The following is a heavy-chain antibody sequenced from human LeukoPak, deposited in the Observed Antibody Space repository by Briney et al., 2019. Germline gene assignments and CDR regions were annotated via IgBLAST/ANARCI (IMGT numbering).Heavy chain of an antibody. CDR2: INPNSGGT. V-gene: IGHV1-2*02. CDR3: ARALRWGSYDAFDI. D-gene: IGHD4-23*01. J-gene: IGHJ3*02. CDR1: GYTFTGYY. Sequence: ASVKVSCKASGYTFTGYYMHWVRQAPGQGLEWMGWINPNSGGTNYAQKFQGRVTMTRDTSISTAYMELSRLRSDDTAVYYCARALRWGSYDAFDIRGQGTMVTVSS.